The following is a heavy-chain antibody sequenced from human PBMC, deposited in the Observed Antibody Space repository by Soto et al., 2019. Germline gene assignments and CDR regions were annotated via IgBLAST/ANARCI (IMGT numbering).Heavy chain of an antibody. CDR3: AKRLYYDILTGYPNFDY. D-gene: IGHD3-9*01. V-gene: IGHV3-23*01. Sequence: EVQLLESGGGLVQPGGSLRLSCAASGFTFSSYAMSWVRQAPGKGLEWVSAISGSGGSTYYADSVKGRFTISRDNSKNTLYLQMNSLRAEDTAVYYCAKRLYYDILTGYPNFDYWGQGTLVTVSS. CDR1: GFTFSSYA. J-gene: IGHJ4*02. CDR2: ISGSGGST.